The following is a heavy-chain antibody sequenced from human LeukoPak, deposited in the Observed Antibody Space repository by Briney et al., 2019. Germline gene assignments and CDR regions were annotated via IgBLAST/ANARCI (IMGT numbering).Heavy chain of an antibody. CDR3: ARTNVPLMLYAPPDY. J-gene: IGHJ4*02. D-gene: IGHD2-8*01. CDR2: IYSGGST. CDR1: KFTVSSNY. Sequence: GGSLRLSCAASKFTVSSNYMSWVRQAPGKGLEWVSVIYSGGSTYYADSVKGRFTISRDNSKNTLYLQMNSLRAEDTGVYYCARTNVPLMLYAPPDYWGQGTLVTVSS. V-gene: IGHV3-66*01.